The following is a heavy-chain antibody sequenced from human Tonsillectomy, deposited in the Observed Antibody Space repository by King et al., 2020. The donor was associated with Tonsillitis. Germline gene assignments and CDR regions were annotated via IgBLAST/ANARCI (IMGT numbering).Heavy chain of an antibody. D-gene: IGHD3-10*01. V-gene: IGHV3-33*01. J-gene: IGHJ4*02. CDR2: IWYDGSNK. CDR1: GFTFSSYG. CDR3: ARVGSGSYYPDY. Sequence: VQLVESGGGVVQPGRSLRLSCAASGFTFSSYGMHWVRQAPGKGLEWVAVIWYDGSNKYYADSVKGRFTISRDNSKNPLYLQMNSLGAEDTAVYYCARVGSGSYYPDYWGQGTLVTVSS.